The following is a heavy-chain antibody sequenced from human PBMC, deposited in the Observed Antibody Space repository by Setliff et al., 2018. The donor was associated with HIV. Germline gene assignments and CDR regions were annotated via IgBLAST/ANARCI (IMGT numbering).Heavy chain of an antibody. CDR1: GFTFSSYE. V-gene: IGHV3-48*03. CDR2: ISSSGSTI. CDR3: AALSLRTNSVYGIISTRFDP. Sequence: PGGSLRLSCAASGFTFSSYEMNWVRQAPGKGLEWVSYISSSGSTIYYADSVKGRFTISRDNAKNSLYLQMNSLRVDDTAVYYCAALSLRTNSVYGIISTRFDPWGQGTLVTVSS. D-gene: IGHD2-8*01. J-gene: IGHJ5*02.